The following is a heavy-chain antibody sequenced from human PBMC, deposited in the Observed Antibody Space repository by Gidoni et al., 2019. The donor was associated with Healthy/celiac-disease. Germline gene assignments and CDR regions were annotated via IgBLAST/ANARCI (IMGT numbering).Heavy chain of an antibody. CDR3: AKMGSPHSSGYWGYWYFDL. CDR1: GFTFDDYA. D-gene: IGHD3-22*01. Sequence: TASGFTFDDYAMHWVRQAPGKGLEWVSGISWNSGSIGYADSVKGRFTISRDNAKNSLYLQMNSLRAEDTALYYCAKMGSPHSSGYWGYWYFDLWGRGTLVTVSS. CDR2: ISWNSGSI. J-gene: IGHJ2*01. V-gene: IGHV3-9*01.